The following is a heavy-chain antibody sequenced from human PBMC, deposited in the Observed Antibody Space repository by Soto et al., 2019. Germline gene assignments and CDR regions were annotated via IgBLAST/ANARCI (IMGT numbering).Heavy chain of an antibody. CDR3: GRGGSDSPMAPGY. CDR2: INPDGSAT. CDR1: GFTFSSYW. J-gene: IGHJ4*02. Sequence: AGGSLRLSCAASGFTFSSYWMHWVRQAPGKGLVWVSRINPDGSATNYADSVKGRFTISRDNAKNTLYLQMNSLRAEDTAVFYCGRGGSDSPMAPGYWGQGTLVTFSS. D-gene: IGHD5-18*01. V-gene: IGHV3-74*01.